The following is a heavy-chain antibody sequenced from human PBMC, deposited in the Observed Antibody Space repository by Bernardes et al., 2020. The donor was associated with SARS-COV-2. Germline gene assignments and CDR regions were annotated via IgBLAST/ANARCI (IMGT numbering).Heavy chain of an antibody. D-gene: IGHD1-26*01. Sequence: SLRLSCAASGFIFSRYAMHWVRQAPGKGLEWVAVVWYDGDKKYYADSVKGRFTISRDSSKNTVYLQMNSLRAEDTALYYCARSAFSGSYYPLDYWGQGTLVTVSS. CDR2: VWYDGDKK. J-gene: IGHJ4*02. CDR1: GFIFSRYA. V-gene: IGHV3-33*01. CDR3: ARSAFSGSYYPLDY.